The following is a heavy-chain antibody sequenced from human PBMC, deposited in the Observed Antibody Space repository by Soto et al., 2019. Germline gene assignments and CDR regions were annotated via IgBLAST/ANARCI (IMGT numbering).Heavy chain of an antibody. J-gene: IGHJ4*02. D-gene: IGHD3-3*01. V-gene: IGHV1-18*01. CDR1: GYTFTSHG. Sequence: ASVKVSCKXSGYTFTSHGISWVRQARGQGLEWMGWISAYNGNTNYAQKIQGRDTMTTDTSTSTAYMELRSLRSDDTAVYYCARTYYDFWSGYYTRYYFDYWGQGTLVTVSS. CDR2: ISAYNGNT. CDR3: ARTYYDFWSGYYTRYYFDY.